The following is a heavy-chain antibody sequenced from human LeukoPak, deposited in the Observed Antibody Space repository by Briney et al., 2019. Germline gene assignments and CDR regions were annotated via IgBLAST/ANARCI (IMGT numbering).Heavy chain of an antibody. V-gene: IGHV3-48*03. CDR3: ARDDAQMTTVVSDAFDI. J-gene: IGHJ3*02. D-gene: IGHD4-23*01. CDR1: GFTFSSYE. Sequence: PGGSLRLSCAASGFTFSSYEMNRVRQAPGKGLEWVSYISSSGSTIYYADSVKGRFTISRDNAKNSLYLQMNSLRAEDTAVYYCARDDAQMTTVVSDAFDIWGQGTMVTVSS. CDR2: ISSSGSTI.